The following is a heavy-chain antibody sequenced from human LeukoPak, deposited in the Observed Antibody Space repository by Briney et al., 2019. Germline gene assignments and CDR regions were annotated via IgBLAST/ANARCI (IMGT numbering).Heavy chain of an antibody. CDR2: ISSSSSYI. CDR1: GFTFSSYS. CDR3: ARDSDDYGDYSY. J-gene: IGHJ4*02. D-gene: IGHD4-17*01. V-gene: IGHV3-21*01. Sequence: PGGSLRLSCAASGFTFSSYSMNWVRQAPGKGLEWVSSISSSSSYIYYADSVKGRFTISGDNAKNSLYLQMNSLRAEDTAVYYCARDSDDYGDYSYWGQGTLVTVSS.